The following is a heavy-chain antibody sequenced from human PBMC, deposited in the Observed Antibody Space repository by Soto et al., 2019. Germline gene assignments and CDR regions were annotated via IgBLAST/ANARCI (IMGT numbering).Heavy chain of an antibody. Sequence: PSETLSLTCTVSGATINNHYLAWIRQSPGKGLEWIAYIYFGGSTSYNPSLKSRVIISVDTSKNQFYLKVRSVTAADTAVYYCARDKDYYGTMDVWGQGTTVTVSS. D-gene: IGHD3-10*01. J-gene: IGHJ6*02. CDR3: ARDKDYYGTMDV. CDR2: IYFGGST. CDR1: GATINNHY. V-gene: IGHV4-59*11.